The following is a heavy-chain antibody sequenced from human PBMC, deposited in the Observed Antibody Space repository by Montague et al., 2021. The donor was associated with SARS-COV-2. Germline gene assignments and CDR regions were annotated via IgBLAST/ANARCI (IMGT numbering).Heavy chain of an antibody. V-gene: IGHV3-48*03. CDR1: GFTFSSYE. Sequence: SLRLSCAASGFTFSSYEMNWVRQAPGKGLEWVSYISSSGSTIYYADSVKGRFTISRDNAKNSLYLQMNSLRAEDTAVYYCAREKRRTTIFGVVIIEYFDLWGRGPLVTVSS. D-gene: IGHD3-3*01. J-gene: IGHJ2*01. CDR2: ISSSGSTI. CDR3: AREKRRTTIFGVVIIEYFDL.